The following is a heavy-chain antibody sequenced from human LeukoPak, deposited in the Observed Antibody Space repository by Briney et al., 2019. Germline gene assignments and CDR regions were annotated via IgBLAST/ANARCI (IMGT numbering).Heavy chain of an antibody. CDR2: IIPIFGTA. CDR3: AREWKVAAAGTWYFDY. V-gene: IGHV1-69*13. Sequence: ASVKVSCKASGGTFSSYAISWVRQAPGQGLEWMGGIIPIFGTANYAQKFQGRVTITADESTSTAYMELSSLRFEDTAVYYCAREWKVAAAGTWYFDYWGQGTLVTVSS. J-gene: IGHJ4*02. CDR1: GGTFSSYA. D-gene: IGHD6-13*01.